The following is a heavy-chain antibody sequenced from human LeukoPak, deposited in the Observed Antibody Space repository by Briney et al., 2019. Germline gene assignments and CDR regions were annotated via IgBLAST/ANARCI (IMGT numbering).Heavy chain of an antibody. CDR3: ARQYSYGYYFDY. V-gene: IGHV4-59*01. J-gene: IGHJ4*02. D-gene: IGHD5-18*01. CDR2: IYYSGST. CDR1: GGSISSYY. Sequence: SETLSLTCTVSGGSISSYYWSWIRQPPGKGLEWIGYIYYSGSTNYNPSLKSRVTISVDTSKDQFSLKLSSVTAADTAVYYCARQYSYGYYFDYWGQGTLVTVSS.